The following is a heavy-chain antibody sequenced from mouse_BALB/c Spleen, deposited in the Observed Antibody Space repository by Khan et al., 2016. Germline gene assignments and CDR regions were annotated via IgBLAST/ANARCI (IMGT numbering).Heavy chain of an antibody. CDR2: IWGDGST. D-gene: IGHD2-4*01. Sequence: QVQLKESGPGLVAPSQSLSITCTVSGFSITGFAVNWVRQPPGMGLECLGVIWGDGSTDYDSALKSKLNISNDASKSQVFLKMNCLQSDDTARCYCASYYDYDGGFAYWGQGTLVTVSA. CDR1: GFSITGFA. CDR3: ASYYDYDGGFAY. J-gene: IGHJ3*01. V-gene: IGHV2-6-7*01.